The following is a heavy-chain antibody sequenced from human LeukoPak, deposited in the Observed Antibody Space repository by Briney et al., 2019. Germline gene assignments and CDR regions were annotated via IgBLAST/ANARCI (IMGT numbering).Heavy chain of an antibody. Sequence: KPSETLSLTCAVYGGSFSGYYWSWICQPPGKGLEWIWEINHSGSTNYNPSLKSRVTISVDTSKNQFSLQLNSVTAADTAVYYCARGKRYSSSWYTRRNWFDPWGQGTLVTVSS. CDR2: INHSGST. D-gene: IGHD6-13*01. J-gene: IGHJ5*02. CDR3: ARGKRYSSSWYTRRNWFDP. CDR1: GGSFSGYY. V-gene: IGHV4-34*01.